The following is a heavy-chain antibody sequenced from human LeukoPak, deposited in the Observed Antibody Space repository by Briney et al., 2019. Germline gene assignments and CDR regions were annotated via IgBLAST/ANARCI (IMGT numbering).Heavy chain of an antibody. V-gene: IGHV3-21*01. CDR3: ARKYCSGGSCYWGFDY. D-gene: IGHD2-15*01. J-gene: IGHJ4*02. Sequence: GGSLRLSCAASGFTFSSYSMNWVRQAPGKGLEWVSSISSSDYIYYADSVKGRFTISRDNAKNSLYLQMNTLRAEDTAVYYCARKYCSGGSCYWGFDYWGQGTLVTVSS. CDR1: GFTFSSYS. CDR2: ISSSDYI.